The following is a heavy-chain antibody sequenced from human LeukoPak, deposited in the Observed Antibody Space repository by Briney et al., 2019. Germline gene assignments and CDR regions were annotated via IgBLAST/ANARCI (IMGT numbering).Heavy chain of an antibody. D-gene: IGHD3-16*01. CDR1: GFTFSSYS. CDR3: ASEGFYDYGLRSRYYGMDV. CDR2: ISSSSSYI. V-gene: IGHV3-21*01. J-gene: IGHJ6*04. Sequence: GGSLRLSCAASGFTFSSYSMNWVRQAPGKGLEWVSSISSSSSYIYYADSVKGRFTISRDNAKNSLYLQMNSLRAEDTAVYYCASEGFYDYGLRSRYYGMDVWGKGTTVTVSS.